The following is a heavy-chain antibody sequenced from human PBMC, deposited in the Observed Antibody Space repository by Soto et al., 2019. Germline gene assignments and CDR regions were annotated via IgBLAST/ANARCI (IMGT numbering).Heavy chain of an antibody. CDR3: TTRTSSRYCSGDTCYDDFQH. J-gene: IGHJ1*01. CDR2: ISGSGAST. V-gene: IGHV3-23*01. D-gene: IGHD2-15*01. CDR1: GFTFRNYG. Sequence: EVQLLESGGGLVQPGGSLRLSCAASGFTFRNYGMNWVRQAPGKGLEWVSSISGSGASTYYADSVKGRFTISRHNSKNTLYLQMNSLRAEDTAIYYCTTRTSSRYCSGDTCYDDFQHWGQGTLVTVSS.